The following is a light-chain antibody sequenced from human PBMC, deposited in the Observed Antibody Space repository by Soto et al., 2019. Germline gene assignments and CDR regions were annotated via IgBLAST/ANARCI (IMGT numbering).Light chain of an antibody. J-gene: IGKJ2*01. CDR1: QDISND. CDR2: DAS. V-gene: IGKV1-33*01. CDR3: QQYDNLPYT. Sequence: DIPMTQSPSSLSASVGDRVTITCQASQDISNDLNWYQQKPGKAPKLLIYDASNLETGVPSRFSGSGSGTDFTFTISSLQPEDIATYYCQQYDNLPYTFGQGTKLEIK.